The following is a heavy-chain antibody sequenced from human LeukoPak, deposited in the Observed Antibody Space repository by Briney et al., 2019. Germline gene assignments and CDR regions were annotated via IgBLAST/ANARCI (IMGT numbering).Heavy chain of an antibody. CDR3: AKLPTLYYYDSSGYYYFDY. Sequence: GGSLRLSCAASGFTFDDYAMHWVRQAPGKGLEWVSAISGSGGSTYYADSVKGRFTISRDNSKNTLYLQMNSLRAEDTAVYYCAKLPTLYYYDSSGYYYFDYWGQGTLVTVSS. V-gene: IGHV3-23*01. CDR2: ISGSGGST. J-gene: IGHJ4*02. CDR1: GFTFDDYA. D-gene: IGHD3-22*01.